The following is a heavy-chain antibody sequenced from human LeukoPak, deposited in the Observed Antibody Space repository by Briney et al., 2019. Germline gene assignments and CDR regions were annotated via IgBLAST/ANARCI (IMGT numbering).Heavy chain of an antibody. CDR3: ASFSRAAAADY. V-gene: IGHV1-69*05. J-gene: IGHJ4*02. CDR1: GYTFTSYG. CDR2: IIPIFGTA. D-gene: IGHD6-13*01. Sequence: ASVKVSCKASGYTFTSYGISWVRQAPGQGLEWMGGIIPIFGTANYAQKFQGRVTITTDESTSTAYMELSSLKSEDTAVYYCASFSRAAAADYWGQGTLVTVSS.